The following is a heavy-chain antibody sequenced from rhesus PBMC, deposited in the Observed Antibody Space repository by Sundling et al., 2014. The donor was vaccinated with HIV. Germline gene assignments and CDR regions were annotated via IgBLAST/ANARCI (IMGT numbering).Heavy chain of an antibody. CDR3: VRDRGAATGYFDY. CDR1: GFTFDDYV. V-gene: IGHV3-201*01. D-gene: IGHD6-31*01. Sequence: EVQLVESGGGVVQPGGSLRLSCVASGFTFDDYVMHWVRQAPGKRLEWVSHVSWSGDSRYYADSVKGRFTISRDYAKNSLYLQMDSLRVEDAALYHCVRDRGAATGYFDYWGQGVLVTVSS. CDR2: VSWSGDSR. J-gene: IGHJ4*01.